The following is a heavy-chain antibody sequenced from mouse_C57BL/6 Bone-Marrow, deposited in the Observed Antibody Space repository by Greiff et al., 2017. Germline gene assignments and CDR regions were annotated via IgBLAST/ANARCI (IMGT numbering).Heavy chain of an antibody. CDR2: IYPGGGYT. V-gene: IGHV1-63*01. CDR3: ARYTLAMDY. CDR1: GYTFTNYW. J-gene: IGHJ4*01. Sequence: QVQLKESGAELVRPGTSVKMSCKASGYTFTNYWIGWAKQRPGHGLEWIGDIYPGGGYTNYNEKFKGKATLTADKSSSTAYMQFSSLTSEDSAIYYCARYTLAMDYWGQGTSVTVSS.